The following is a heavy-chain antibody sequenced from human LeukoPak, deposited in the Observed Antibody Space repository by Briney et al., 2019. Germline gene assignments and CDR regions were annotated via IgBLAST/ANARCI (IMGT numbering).Heavy chain of an antibody. J-gene: IGHJ3*02. CDR3: ARDYYDSSGYDAFDI. V-gene: IGHV3-53*01. CDR2: IYSGGST. Sequence: GGSLRLSCAASGFTVSSNYMSWVRQAPGKGLEWVSVIYSGGSTYYADSVKGRFTISRDNSKNTLYLQMNSLRAEGTAVYYCARDYYDSSGYDAFDIWGQGSMVTVSS. D-gene: IGHD3-22*01. CDR1: GFTVSSNY.